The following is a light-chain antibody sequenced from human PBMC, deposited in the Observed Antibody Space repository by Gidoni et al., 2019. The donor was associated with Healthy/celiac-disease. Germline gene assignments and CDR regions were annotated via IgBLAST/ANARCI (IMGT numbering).Light chain of an antibody. CDR3: QKYGSSRT. CDR1: QSVSSSY. Sequence: LFPQSPGTLSLSPGERAPLSCRASQSVSSSYFSCYQQKPGKAPRLLIDGASRRATVIPDRCSGSGSGTDFTLTSSRLDAEDVAVYYCQKYGSSRTFGQGTKVEIK. V-gene: IGKV3-20*01. J-gene: IGKJ1*01. CDR2: GAS.